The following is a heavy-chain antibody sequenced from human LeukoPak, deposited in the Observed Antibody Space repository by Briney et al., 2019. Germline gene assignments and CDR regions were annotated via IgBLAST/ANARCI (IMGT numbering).Heavy chain of an antibody. J-gene: IGHJ6*03. CDR1: GFTFSNYA. CDR2: INHSGST. V-gene: IGHV4-34*01. D-gene: IGHD4-17*01. CDR3: ASLRTVTTKYYYYYMDV. Sequence: GSLRLSCAASGFTFSNYAMSWIRQPPGKGLEWIGEINHSGSTNYNPSLKSRVTISVDTSKNQFSLKLSSVTAADTAVYYCASLRTVTTKYYYYYMDVWGKGTTVTISS.